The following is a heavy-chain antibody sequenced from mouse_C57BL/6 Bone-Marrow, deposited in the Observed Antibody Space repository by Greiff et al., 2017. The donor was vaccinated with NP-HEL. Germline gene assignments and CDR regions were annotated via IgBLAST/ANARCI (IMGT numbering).Heavy chain of an antibody. V-gene: IGHV5-9-1*02. CDR1: GFTFSSYA. CDR3: TREEATVVATDWYFDV. D-gene: IGHD1-1*01. Sequence: EVQLVESGEGLVKPGGSLKLSCAASGFTFSSYAMSWVRQTPEKRLEWVAYISSGGDYIYYADTVKGRFTISRDNARNTLYLQMSSLKSEDTAMYYCTREEATVVATDWYFDVWGTGTTATVSS. J-gene: IGHJ1*03. CDR2: ISSGGDYI.